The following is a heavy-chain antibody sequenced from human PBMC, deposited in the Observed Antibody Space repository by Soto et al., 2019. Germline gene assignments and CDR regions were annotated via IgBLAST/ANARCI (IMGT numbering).Heavy chain of an antibody. CDR1: GGTFSNYP. CDR2: INAGNGNT. D-gene: IGHD3-10*01. V-gene: IGHV1-3*01. CDR3: ARDMGFGLSDY. J-gene: IGHJ4*02. Sequence: ASVKVSCKASGGTFSNYPISWVRQAPGQRLEWMGWINAGNGNTKYSQKFLGRVTITRDTSASTAYMELSSLRSEDTAVYYCARDMGFGLSDYWGQGILVTVSS.